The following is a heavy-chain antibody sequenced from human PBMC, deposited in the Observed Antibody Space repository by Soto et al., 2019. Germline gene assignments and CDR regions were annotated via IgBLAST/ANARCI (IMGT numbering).Heavy chain of an antibody. CDR3: ARGRYCSGGSCKYMDV. D-gene: IGHD2-15*01. J-gene: IGHJ6*04. CDR1: GGSISSYY. V-gene: IGHV4-59*01. CDR2: IYYSGST. Sequence: QVQLQESGPGLVKPSETLSLTCTVSGGSISSYYWSWIRQPPGKGLEWIGYIYYSGSTNYNPSLKSRVTISVDPSKNQFSLKLSSVTAADTAVYYCARGRYCSGGSCKYMDVWGKGTTVTVSS.